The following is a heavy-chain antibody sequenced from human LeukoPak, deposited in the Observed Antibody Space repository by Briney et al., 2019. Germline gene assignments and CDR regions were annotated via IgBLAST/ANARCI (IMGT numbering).Heavy chain of an antibody. V-gene: IGHV3-30*03. CDR3: ASLYLYSSNWYYFDY. D-gene: IGHD6-13*01. J-gene: IGHJ4*02. CDR2: ISYDGSNK. Sequence: GGSLRLSCAASGFTFSSYAIHWVRQAPGKGLEWVAVISYDGSNKYYVDSVKGRFAISRDNSKNTLYLQMNSLRAEDTAMYYCASLYLYSSNWYYFDYWGQGTLVTVSS. CDR1: GFTFSSYA.